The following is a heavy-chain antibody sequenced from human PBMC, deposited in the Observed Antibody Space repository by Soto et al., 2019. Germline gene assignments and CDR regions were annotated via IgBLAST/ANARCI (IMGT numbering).Heavy chain of an antibody. J-gene: IGHJ4*02. Sequence: GGSLRLSCAASGFTFSNAWMSWVRQAPGKGLEWVGRIKSKTDGGTTDYAAPVKGRFTISRDNAKNSLYLQMNSLRAEDTAVYYCARDFGDRDCPHDHWGQGTLVTVSS. CDR3: ARDFGDRDCPHDH. CDR1: GFTFSNAW. V-gene: IGHV3-15*01. CDR2: IKSKTDGGTT. D-gene: IGHD2-21*02.